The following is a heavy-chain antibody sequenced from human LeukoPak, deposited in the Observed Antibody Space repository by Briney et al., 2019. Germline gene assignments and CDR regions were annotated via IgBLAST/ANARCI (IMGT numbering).Heavy chain of an antibody. CDR3: ARAGMWGGDYYYYGIDV. V-gene: IGHV4-59*01. J-gene: IGHJ6*02. CDR1: GGSISSYY. D-gene: IGHD3-10*01. CDR2: IYYSGST. Sequence: SETLSLTCTVSGGSISSYYWSWIRQPPGKGLEWIGYIYYSGSTNYNPSLKSRVTISVDTSKNQFSLKLSSVTAADTAVYYCARAGMWGGDYYYYGIDVWGQGTTVTVSS.